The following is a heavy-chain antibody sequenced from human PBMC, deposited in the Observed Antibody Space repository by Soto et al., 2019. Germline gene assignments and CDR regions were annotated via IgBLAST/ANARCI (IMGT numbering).Heavy chain of an antibody. V-gene: IGHV1-69*01. D-gene: IGHD4-17*01. Sequence: VQLVQSGAEVKKPGTSVKVSCKASGGTFSSYAISWVRQAPGQGLEWMGGIIPIFGTANYAQKFQGRVTITADESTSTAYRELSSLRSEDTAVYYCARLGSTVSKDRPFDSWGQGTLVTVSS. CDR2: IIPIFGTA. J-gene: IGHJ4*02. CDR3: ARLGSTVSKDRPFDS. CDR1: GGTFSSYA.